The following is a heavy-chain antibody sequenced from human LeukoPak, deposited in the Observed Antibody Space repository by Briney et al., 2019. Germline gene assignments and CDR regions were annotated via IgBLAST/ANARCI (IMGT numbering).Heavy chain of an antibody. CDR1: GFAFSNAW. CDR3: ARGQRSHDFWSGYVDY. V-gene: IGHV4-34*01. Sequence: GSLRLSCAASGFAFSNAWMSWVRQPPGKGLEWIGEINHSGSTNYNPSLKSRVTISVDTSKNQFSLKLSSVTAADTAVYYCARGQRSHDFWSGYVDYWGQGTLVTVSS. CDR2: INHSGST. J-gene: IGHJ4*02. D-gene: IGHD3-3*01.